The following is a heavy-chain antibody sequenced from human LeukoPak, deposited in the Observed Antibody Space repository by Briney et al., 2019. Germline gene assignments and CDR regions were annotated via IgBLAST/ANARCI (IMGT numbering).Heavy chain of an antibody. D-gene: IGHD2-15*01. V-gene: IGHV3-30*12. Sequence: PGRSLRLSCAVSGFSFRTSGMHWVRQAPGRGLEWVAVDGTNIYYTDSVKGRFTISRDNSKLYLQMNSLSGEDTAVYYCVRDKDWYFEYWGEGALVTVSS. CDR2: DGTNI. J-gene: IGHJ4*02. CDR1: GFSFRTSG. CDR3: VRDKDWYFEY.